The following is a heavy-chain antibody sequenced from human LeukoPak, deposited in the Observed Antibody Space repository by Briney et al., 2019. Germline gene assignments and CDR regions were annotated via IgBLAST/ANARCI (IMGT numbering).Heavy chain of an antibody. V-gene: IGHV3-7*01. Sequence: GGSLRLSCEASGFSMSVYWMSWVRQAPGKGLEWVGNIKQDGSERNYVDSVKGRFTISRDNAKKSLYLQMNSLRAEDTAVYYCVRDWGAYYHFFDYWGQGTLVTVSS. J-gene: IGHJ4*02. D-gene: IGHD3-22*01. CDR2: IKQDGSER. CDR1: GFSMSVYW. CDR3: VRDWGAYYHFFDY.